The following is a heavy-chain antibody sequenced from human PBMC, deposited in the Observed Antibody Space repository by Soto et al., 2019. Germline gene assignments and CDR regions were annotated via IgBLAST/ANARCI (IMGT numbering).Heavy chain of an antibody. CDR3: ARSIFGVVIYGLDV. CDR2: MYYTGRT. CDR1: GGSVSSGSYY. V-gene: IGHV4-61*01. Sequence: ETLSLTCTVSGGSVSSGSYYWSWIRQPPGKGLEWIGYMYYTGRTNYNPSLKSRVTISLDTSKNQLSLKLSSVTAADTAVYYCARSIFGVVIYGLDVWGQGTTVTVSS. J-gene: IGHJ6*02. D-gene: IGHD3-3*01.